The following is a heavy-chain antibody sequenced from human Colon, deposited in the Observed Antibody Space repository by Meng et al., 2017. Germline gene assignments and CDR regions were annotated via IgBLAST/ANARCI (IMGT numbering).Heavy chain of an antibody. CDR3: AKDGGNARNWFDS. D-gene: IGHD2-8*01. V-gene: IGHV3-74*01. CDR1: GFTFSNFW. Sequence: GESLKISCAASGFTFSNFWMHWVRQTPEKGLEWVSRIRSDGITTTYADSVKGRFSISRDNAKNTLYLQMDRFRAEDTGVYYCAKDGGNARNWFDSWGQGTRVTVSS. CDR2: IRSDGITT. J-gene: IGHJ5*01.